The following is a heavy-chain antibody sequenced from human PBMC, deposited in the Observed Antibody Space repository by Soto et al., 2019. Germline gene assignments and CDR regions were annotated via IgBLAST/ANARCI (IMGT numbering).Heavy chain of an antibody. CDR2: SWFDGSIA. V-gene: IGHV3-33*01. J-gene: IGHJ4*02. D-gene: IGHD3-22*01. Sequence: QVQLVESGGGVVQPVRCLRLSCVASRFMFTDYGLNWVRQTLGKGLEWVAISWFDGSIAYYAESVKGRFTISRDDSRNTVYLHMNRLRGEDTAMYYCARDGARIDSSGTFDYWGQGTQVTVSS. CDR1: RFMFTDYG. CDR3: ARDGARIDSSGTFDY.